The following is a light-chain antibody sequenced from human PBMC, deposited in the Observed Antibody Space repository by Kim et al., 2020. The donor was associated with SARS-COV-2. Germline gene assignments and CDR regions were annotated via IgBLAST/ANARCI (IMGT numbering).Light chain of an antibody. CDR1: SSDVGGYNY. CDR3: SSYAGSNNHVV. Sequence: QSALTQPPSASGSPGQSVTISCTGTSSDVGGYNYVSWYQQHPGKAPKLMIYEVSKRPSGVPDRFSGSKSGNTASLTVSGLQAEDEADYYCSSYAGSNNHVVFGGGTKLIVI. J-gene: IGLJ2*01. V-gene: IGLV2-8*01. CDR2: EVS.